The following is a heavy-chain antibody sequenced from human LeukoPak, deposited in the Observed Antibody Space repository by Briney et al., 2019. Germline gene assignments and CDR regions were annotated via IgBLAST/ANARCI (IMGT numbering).Heavy chain of an antibody. J-gene: IGHJ6*03. CDR2: IIPIFGTA. D-gene: IGHD2-2*01. Sequence: SVKVSCKASGGTFSSYAISWVRQAPGQGLEWMGGIIPIFGTANYAQKFQGRVTITADESTSTAYMELSSLRSEDTAVYYCAREGYCSSTSCYRPQQNYYYYYMDVWGKGTTVTVSS. CDR3: AREGYCSSTSCYRPQQNYYYYYMDV. V-gene: IGHV1-69*13. CDR1: GGTFSSYA.